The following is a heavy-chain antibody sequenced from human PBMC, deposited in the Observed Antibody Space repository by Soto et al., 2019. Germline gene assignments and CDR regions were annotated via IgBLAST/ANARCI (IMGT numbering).Heavy chain of an antibody. V-gene: IGHV1-18*01. CDR2: ISAYNGNT. Sequence: QVQLLQSGAEVKKPGASVKDSCKASGYTFTNYGITWVRQAPGQGLEWMGWISAYNGNTHYTQRLQGRVTMTTDTSTSTAYMELRGLISYDTAVYYCARVRQRVGYFCYYMDVWGKGTTVTVSS. D-gene: IGHD6-6*01. CDR1: GYTFTNYG. CDR3: ARVRQRVGYFCYYMDV. J-gene: IGHJ6*03.